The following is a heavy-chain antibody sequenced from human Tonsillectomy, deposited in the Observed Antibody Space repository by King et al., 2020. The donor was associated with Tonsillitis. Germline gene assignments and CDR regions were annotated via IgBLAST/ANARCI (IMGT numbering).Heavy chain of an antibody. CDR2: IIPIFGTA. Sequence: QLVQSGAEVKKPGSSVKVSCKASGGTFSSYAISWVRQAPGQGLEWMGGIIPIFGTANYAQKFQGRVTITADKSTSTAYMELSSLRSEDTVVYYCARGYYDFWSGYYTGAFDIWGQGTMVTVSS. V-gene: IGHV1-69*06. CDR3: ARGYYDFWSGYYTGAFDI. J-gene: IGHJ3*02. D-gene: IGHD3-3*01. CDR1: GGTFSSYA.